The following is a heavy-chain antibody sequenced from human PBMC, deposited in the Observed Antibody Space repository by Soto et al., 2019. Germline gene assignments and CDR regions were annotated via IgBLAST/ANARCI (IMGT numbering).Heavy chain of an antibody. CDR3: ARGGIPPSGYGIAYAMDV. V-gene: IGHV4-30-2*03. Sequence: SETLSLTCTVSGGSISTVGYSWSWIRQPPGKGLEWIGSIYYSGSTYYNPSLKSRVTISVDTSKNQFSLNLNSVTAADTAVYYCARGGIPPSGYGIAYAMDVWGQGTTVTVSS. CDR1: GGSISTVGYS. CDR2: IYYSGST. D-gene: IGHD1-26*01. J-gene: IGHJ6*02.